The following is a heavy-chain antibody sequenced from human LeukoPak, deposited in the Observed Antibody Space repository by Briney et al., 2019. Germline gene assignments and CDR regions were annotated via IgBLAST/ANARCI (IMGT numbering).Heavy chain of an antibody. D-gene: IGHD2-21*02. CDR1: GGTFSSYA. CDR2: IIPIFGTA. V-gene: IGHV1-69*01. Sequence: SVKVSCKASGGTFSSYAISWVRQAPGQGLEWMGGIIPIFGTANYAQKFQGRVTITADESTSTAYMELSSLRSEDTAVYYCARALGYCGGDCYSYFQHWGRGTLVTVSS. CDR3: ARALGYCGGDCYSYFQH. J-gene: IGHJ1*01.